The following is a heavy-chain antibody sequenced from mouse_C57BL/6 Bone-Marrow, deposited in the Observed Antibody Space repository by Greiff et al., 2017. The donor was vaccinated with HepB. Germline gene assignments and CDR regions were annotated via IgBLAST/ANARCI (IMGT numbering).Heavy chain of an antibody. CDR2: IDPSDSYT. V-gene: IGHV1-50*01. Sequence: QVQLQQPGAELVKPGASVKLSCKASGYTFTSYWMQWVKQRPGQGLEWIGEIDPSDSYTNYNQKFKGKATLTVDTSSSTAYMQLSSLTSEDSAVYYCAIIKGYWGQGTTLAVSS. CDR1: GYTFTSYW. D-gene: IGHD1-1*01. J-gene: IGHJ2*01. CDR3: AIIKGY.